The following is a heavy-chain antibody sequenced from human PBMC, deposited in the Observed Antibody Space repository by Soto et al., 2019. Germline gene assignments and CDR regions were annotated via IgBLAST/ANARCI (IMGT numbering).Heavy chain of an antibody. CDR2: ITSSGGNT. D-gene: IGHD3-10*01. Sequence: GGSLRLSCAASGFSFSTYGMHWVRQAPGKGLEWVSSITSSGGNTYYADSVKGRFTISRDNSKNTLYLQMNSLRAEDTAVYYCAREGSGFDIWGQGTMVTVSS. CDR3: AREGSGFDI. V-gene: IGHV3-23*01. J-gene: IGHJ3*02. CDR1: GFSFSTYG.